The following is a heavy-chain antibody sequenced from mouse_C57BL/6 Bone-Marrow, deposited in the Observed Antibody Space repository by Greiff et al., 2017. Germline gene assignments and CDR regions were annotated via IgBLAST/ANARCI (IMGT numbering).Heavy chain of an antibody. CDR2: IDPTSGGT. V-gene: IGHV1-72*01. J-gene: IGHJ3*01. D-gene: IGHD1-1*01. CDR1: GYTFTSYW. CDR3: AIWVYYGSSYVAWFAY. Sequence: QVQLQQPGAELVKPGASVKLSCKASGYTFTSYWMHWVKQRPGRGLEWIGRIDPTSGGTKYNEKFKSKAKLTVDKPSSTAYMQLSSLTSEDSAVYNCAIWVYYGSSYVAWFAYWGQGTLVTVSA.